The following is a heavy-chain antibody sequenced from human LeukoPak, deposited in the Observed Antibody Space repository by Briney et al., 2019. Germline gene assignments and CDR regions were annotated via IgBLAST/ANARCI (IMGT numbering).Heavy chain of an antibody. Sequence: GGPVTLSCAASGFTFSSYAMSWVRQAPGKGLEWVSAISGSGCSTFYADSVKARFTIPRDNYKHPLYVQENCQRSEDTAVYYCAKDLHYDSSGYVDFDIWGQGTMVTVSS. CDR2: ISGSGCST. CDR1: GFTFSSYA. J-gene: IGHJ3*02. D-gene: IGHD3-22*01. V-gene: IGHV3-23*01. CDR3: AKDLHYDSSGYVDFDI.